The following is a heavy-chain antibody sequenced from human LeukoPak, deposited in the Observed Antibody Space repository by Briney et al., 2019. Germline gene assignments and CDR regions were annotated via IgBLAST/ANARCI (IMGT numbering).Heavy chain of an antibody. D-gene: IGHD4-17*01. Sequence: PSETLSLTCAVSDDSFSSHYWTWIRQPPGKGLEWIGDISYIGSTNYNPSLKSRYTTSIDTSKNQFSLKLSSVTAAETAVYYCARDLVTVTKGFDIWGQGTMVSVSS. J-gene: IGHJ3*02. CDR1: DDSFSSHY. CDR2: ISYIGST. V-gene: IGHV4-59*11. CDR3: ARDLVTVTKGFDI.